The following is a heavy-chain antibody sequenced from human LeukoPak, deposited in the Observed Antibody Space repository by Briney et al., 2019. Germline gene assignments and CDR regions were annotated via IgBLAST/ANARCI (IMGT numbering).Heavy chain of an antibody. J-gene: IGHJ4*02. Sequence: SETLSLTCTVSGGSISSSTYYWGWIRQPPGKGLEWIGSFYYSGSTYYNASLKSRVTISVDTSKNQFSLKLSSVTAADTAVYYCTTTARGWYGVGDYWGQGTLVTVSS. CDR2: FYYSGST. D-gene: IGHD6-19*01. CDR3: TTTARGWYGVGDY. CDR1: GGSISSSTYY. V-gene: IGHV4-39*01.